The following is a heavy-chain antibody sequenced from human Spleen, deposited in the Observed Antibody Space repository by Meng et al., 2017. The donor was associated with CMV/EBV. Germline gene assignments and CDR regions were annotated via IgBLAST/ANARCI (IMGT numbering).Heavy chain of an antibody. V-gene: IGHV1-8*01. CDR2: MNPNSGNT. Sequence: ASVKVSCKASGYTFTSYDINWVRQAAGQGPEWMGWMNPNSGNTDYAQKFQGRVTMTGNTSMSTAYMELSSLGSEDTAVYYCARARGAIFGVTIIIGYFYYGMDVWGQGTTVTVSS. CDR1: GYTFTSYD. D-gene: IGHD3-3*01. CDR3: ARARGAIFGVTIIIGYFYYGMDV. J-gene: IGHJ6*02.